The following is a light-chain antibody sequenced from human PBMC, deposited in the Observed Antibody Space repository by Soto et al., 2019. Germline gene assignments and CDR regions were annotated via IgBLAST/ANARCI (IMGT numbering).Light chain of an antibody. Sequence: DVVMTQSPLSLPVTLGQPASISCRSSQSLVHSDGNTYLNWFQQRPGQSPRRLIYKVSNRDAGVPERFSGSGSGTDFTLRISRVEAEDVGIYYCMPGPYWGTFGQGTKGEI. CDR3: MPGPYWGT. CDR1: QSLVHSDGNTY. CDR2: KVS. V-gene: IGKV2-30*02. J-gene: IGKJ1*01.